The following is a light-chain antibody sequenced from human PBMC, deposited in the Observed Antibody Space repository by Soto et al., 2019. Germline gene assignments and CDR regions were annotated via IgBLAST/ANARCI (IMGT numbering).Light chain of an antibody. CDR1: QTISSW. CDR3: QHYNSYSEA. J-gene: IGKJ1*01. V-gene: IGKV1-5*03. CDR2: KAS. Sequence: GSLGDRVTITCRASQTISSWLAWYQQKPGKAPKLLIYKASTLKSGVPSRFSGSGSGTEFTLTISSLQPDDFATYYCQHYNSYSEAFGQGTKVDI.